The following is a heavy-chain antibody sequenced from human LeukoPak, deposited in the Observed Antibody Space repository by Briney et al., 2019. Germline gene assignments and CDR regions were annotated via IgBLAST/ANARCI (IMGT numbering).Heavy chain of an antibody. V-gene: IGHV4-39*01. CDR1: GGSISSSSYY. J-gene: IGHJ4*02. CDR2: IYYSGST. D-gene: IGHD6-6*01. Sequence: PSETLSLPCTVSGGSISSSSYYWGWIRQPPGKGLEWIGSIYYSGSTYYNPSLKSRVTISVDTSKNQFSLKLSSVTAADTPVYYCARLEYSCSNWGQGTLVTVSS. CDR3: ARLEYSCSN.